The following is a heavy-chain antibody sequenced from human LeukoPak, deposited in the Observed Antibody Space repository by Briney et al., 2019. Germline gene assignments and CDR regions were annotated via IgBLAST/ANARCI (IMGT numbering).Heavy chain of an antibody. CDR2: IYYSGSA. V-gene: IGHV4-59*08. J-gene: IGHJ4*02. D-gene: IGHD3-3*01. Sequence: SETLSLTCTVSGGSISSYYWSWIRQPPGKGLEWIGYIYYSGSANYNPSLKSRVTISVDTSKNQFSLKLSSVTAADTAVYYCARSSGGLDYWGQGTLVTVSS. CDR1: GGSISSYY. CDR3: ARSSGGLDY.